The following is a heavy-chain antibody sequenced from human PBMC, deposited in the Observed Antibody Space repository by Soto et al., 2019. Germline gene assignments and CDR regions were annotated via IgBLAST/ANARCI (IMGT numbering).Heavy chain of an antibody. CDR3: ARGPVSRGYSYRRCAEIDY. CDR2: IIPIFGTA. CDR1: GGTFSSYA. Sequence: QVQLVQSGAEVKKPGSSVKVSCKASGGTFSSYAISWVRQAPGQGLEWMGGIIPIFGTANYAQKFQGRVTITADDSTSTAYMELSSLRSEDTAVYYCARGPVSRGYSYRRCAEIDYWGQGTLVTVSS. V-gene: IGHV1-69*01. D-gene: IGHD5-18*01. J-gene: IGHJ4*02.